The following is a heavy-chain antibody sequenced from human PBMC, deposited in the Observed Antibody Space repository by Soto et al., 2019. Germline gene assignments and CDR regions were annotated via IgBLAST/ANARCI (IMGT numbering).Heavy chain of an antibody. D-gene: IGHD2-2*02. CDR1: GGSFSGYY. V-gene: IGHV4-34*01. CDR2: INHSGST. Sequence: LSLTCAVYGGSFSGYYWSWIRQPPGRGLEWIGEINHSGSTNYNPSLKSRVTISVDTSKNQFSLKLSSVTAADTAVYYCARGPIVVVPAARPYYFDYWGQGTLVTVSS. CDR3: ARGPIVVVPAARPYYFDY. J-gene: IGHJ4*02.